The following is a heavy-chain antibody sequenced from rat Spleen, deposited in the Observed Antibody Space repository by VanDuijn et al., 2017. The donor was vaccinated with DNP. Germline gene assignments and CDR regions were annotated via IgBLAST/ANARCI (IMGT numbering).Heavy chain of an antibody. CDR2: ISSGGSS. CDR1: GFALSDYY. J-gene: IGHJ2*01. V-gene: IGHV2S12*01. D-gene: IGHD1-8*01. CDR3: TREEPRVLSFFSSLFDY. Sequence: VQLVESGGGLVQPGRALNLSCKASGFALSDYYMAWVRQTPKKGLEWIAAISSGGSSYFNSALKSRLSVSRDTSRSQAFLQMNSLQTEDTAIYFCTREEPRVLSFFSSLFDYWGQGVMVTVSS.